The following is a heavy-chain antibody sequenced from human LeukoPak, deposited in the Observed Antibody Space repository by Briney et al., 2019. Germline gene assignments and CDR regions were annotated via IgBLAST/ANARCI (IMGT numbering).Heavy chain of an antibody. V-gene: IGHV4-39*01. CDR1: GGSISSGSYY. J-gene: IGHJ3*02. D-gene: IGHD6-19*01. Sequence: SETLSLTCTVSGGSISSGSYYWGWIRQPPGKGLEWIGSIYYSGSTYYNPSLKSRVTISVDTSKNQFSLKLSSVTAADTAVYYCANDIAVAGILRAFDIWGQGTMVTVSS. CDR2: IYYSGST. CDR3: ANDIAVAGILRAFDI.